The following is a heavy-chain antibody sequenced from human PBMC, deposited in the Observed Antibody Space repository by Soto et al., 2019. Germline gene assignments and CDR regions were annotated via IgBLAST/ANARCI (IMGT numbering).Heavy chain of an antibody. V-gene: IGHV1-18*01. J-gene: IGHJ4*02. Sequence: QVQLVKSGAEVKKPGASVKLSCKASGYTFTNYAVTWVRQAPGQGLEWMGLINVYDGNTKDAQKFQGRVTMTTDTSTNTVYMELRSLTSDDPVVYYCARDGVAVTTGISGYWGQGTLVTVSS. D-gene: IGHD4-4*01. CDR1: GYTFTNYA. CDR2: INVYDGNT. CDR3: ARDGVAVTTGISGY.